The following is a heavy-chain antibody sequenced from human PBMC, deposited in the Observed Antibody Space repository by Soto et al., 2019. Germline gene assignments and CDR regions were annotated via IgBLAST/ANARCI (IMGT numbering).Heavy chain of an antibody. V-gene: IGHV1-24*01. CDR1: GYTLSELS. J-gene: IGHJ4*02. Sequence: ASVKVSCKVSGYTLSELSMFWVRQAPGKGLEWMGGFDPEDGETIYAQKFQGRITMTEDTSTDTSYMELSSLRSEDTAVYYCATAHLIRYVWDYWGQGTLVTVSS. D-gene: IGHD3-9*01. CDR2: FDPEDGET. CDR3: ATAHLIRYVWDY.